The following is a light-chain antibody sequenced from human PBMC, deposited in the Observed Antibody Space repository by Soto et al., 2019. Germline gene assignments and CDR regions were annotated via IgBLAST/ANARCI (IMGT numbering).Light chain of an antibody. CDR1: SSNVGSYKL. V-gene: IGLV2-23*02. CDR2: EVN. Sequence: LTQPASVSGSPGQSITISCTGTSSNVGSYKLVSWYQQHPGKAPKLMIFEVNKRPSGDSNRFSGSKSGNTASLTISGLKVEDEADYYCCSSGGSPTYVFGTGTKVTVL. J-gene: IGLJ1*01. CDR3: CSSGGSPTYV.